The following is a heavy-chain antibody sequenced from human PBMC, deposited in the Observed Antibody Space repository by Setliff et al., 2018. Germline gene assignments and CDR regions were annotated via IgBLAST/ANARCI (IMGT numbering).Heavy chain of an antibody. CDR3: ARGPRITIFGVVSLSLYGMDV. Sequence: ASVQVSCKASGCTFTGYYMHWVRQAPGQGLEWMGWINPNSGGTNYAQKFQGWVTMTRDTSISTAYMELSRLRSDDTAVYYCARGPRITIFGVVSLSLYGMDVWGQGTTVTVSS. J-gene: IGHJ6*02. CDR1: GCTFTGYY. CDR2: INPNSGGT. D-gene: IGHD3-3*01. V-gene: IGHV1-2*04.